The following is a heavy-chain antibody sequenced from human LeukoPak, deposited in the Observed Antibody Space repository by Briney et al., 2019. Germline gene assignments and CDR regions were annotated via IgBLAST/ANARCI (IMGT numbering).Heavy chain of an antibody. J-gene: IGHJ4*02. D-gene: IGHD2-15*01. Sequence: TGGSLRLSCVASGFSFSDNEMNWVRQAPGKGLEWLSYIRNTDNTIYYADSVKGRFTISRDNAKKSLYLQMNSLRAEDTAVYYCARGGGMVVFDYWGQGTLVSVSS. CDR3: ARGGGMVVFDY. CDR1: GFSFSDNE. CDR2: IRNTDNTI. V-gene: IGHV3-48*03.